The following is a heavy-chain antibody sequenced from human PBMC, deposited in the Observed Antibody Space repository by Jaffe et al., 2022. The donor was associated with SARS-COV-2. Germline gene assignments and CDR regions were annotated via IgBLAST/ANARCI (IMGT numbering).Heavy chain of an antibody. CDR2: IKKDGSEK. CDR3: ARARPSSSDY. V-gene: IGHV3-7*03. Sequence: EVQLVESGGGLVQPGGSLRLSCVVSGFTFSSYWMSWVRQAPGKGLEWVARIKKDGSEKYYVDSVKGRFTISRDNANNSLYLQMNSLRAEDTAVYYCARARPSSSDYWGQGTLVTVSS. D-gene: IGHD6-13*01. J-gene: IGHJ4*02. CDR1: GFTFSSYW.